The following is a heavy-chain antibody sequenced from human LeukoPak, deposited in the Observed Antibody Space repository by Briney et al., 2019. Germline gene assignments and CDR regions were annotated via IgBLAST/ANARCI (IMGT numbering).Heavy chain of an antibody. J-gene: IGHJ4*02. Sequence: ASVKVSCKASGYTFTGYYMHWVRQAPGQGLEWMEWINPNSGGANYAQKFQGWVTMTRDTSISTAYMELSRLRSDDTAVYYCARDRGGIVATTDLYYFDYWGQGTLVTVSS. CDR3: ARDRGGIVATTDLYYFDY. CDR2: INPNSGGA. V-gene: IGHV1-2*04. D-gene: IGHD5-12*01. CDR1: GYTFTGYY.